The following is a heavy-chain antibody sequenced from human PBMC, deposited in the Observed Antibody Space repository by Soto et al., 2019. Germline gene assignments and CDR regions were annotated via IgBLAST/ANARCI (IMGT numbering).Heavy chain of an antibody. V-gene: IGHV3-23*01. D-gene: IGHD6-13*01. Sequence: PGGSLRLSCAASGITFIADAMSWVRQAPGKGLEWVSAISGSGATTYYADSVKGRFTISRDKSKNTLYLQMNSLRAEGTALYYCAKSFSSNWYDYFDYWGQGSLVTVSS. J-gene: IGHJ4*02. CDR2: ISGSGATT. CDR1: GITFIADA. CDR3: AKSFSSNWYDYFDY.